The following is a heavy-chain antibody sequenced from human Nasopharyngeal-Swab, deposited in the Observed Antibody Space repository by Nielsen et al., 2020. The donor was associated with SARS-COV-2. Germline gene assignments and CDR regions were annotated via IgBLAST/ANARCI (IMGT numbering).Heavy chain of an antibody. Sequence: GGSLRLSCAAFGFTFSSYSMNWVRQAPGKGLEWVSSISSSSSYIYYADSVKGRFTISRDNAKNSLYLQMNSLRAEDTAVYYCARGYDYVWGSYPEGAFDIWGQGTMVTVSS. CDR3: ARGYDYVWGSYPEGAFDI. D-gene: IGHD3-16*02. CDR2: ISSSSSYI. V-gene: IGHV3-21*01. J-gene: IGHJ3*02. CDR1: GFTFSSYS.